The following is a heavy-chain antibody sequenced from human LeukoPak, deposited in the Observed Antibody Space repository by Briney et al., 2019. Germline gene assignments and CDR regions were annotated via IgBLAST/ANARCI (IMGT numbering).Heavy chain of an antibody. D-gene: IGHD6-13*01. Sequence: ASVKVSCKASGGTFSSYAISWVRQAPGQGLEWMGWISAYNGNTNYAQKLQGRVTMTTDTSTSTAYMELRSLRSDDTAVYYCARFGYSSSWLHFDYWGQGTLVTVSS. CDR3: ARFGYSSSWLHFDY. CDR1: GGTFSSYA. J-gene: IGHJ4*02. CDR2: ISAYNGNT. V-gene: IGHV1-18*01.